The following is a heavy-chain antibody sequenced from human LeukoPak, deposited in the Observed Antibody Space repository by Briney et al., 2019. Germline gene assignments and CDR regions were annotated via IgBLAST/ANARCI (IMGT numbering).Heavy chain of an antibody. D-gene: IGHD3-10*01. V-gene: IGHV4-34*01. J-gene: IGHJ4*02. CDR3: ARQGYYGSGSYYNRKYFDY. CDR2: INHSGST. Sequence: SETLSLTCAVYGGSFSGYYWSWIRQPPGKGLEWIGEINHSGSTNYNPSPKSRVTISVDTSKNQFSLKLSSVTAADTAVYYCARQGYYGSGSYYNRKYFDYWGQGTLVTVSS. CDR1: GGSFSGYY.